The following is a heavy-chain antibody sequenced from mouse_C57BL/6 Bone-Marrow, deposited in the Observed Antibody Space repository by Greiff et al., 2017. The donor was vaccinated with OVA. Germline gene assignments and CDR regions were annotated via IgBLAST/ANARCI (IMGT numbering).Heavy chain of an antibody. V-gene: IGHV5-16*01. CDR2: INYDGSST. Sequence: EVQPVESEGGLVQPGSSMKLSCTASGFTFSDYYMARVRQVPEKGPEWVANINYDGSSTYYLDSLKSRFIISRDNAKNILYLQMSSLKSEDTATYYCARDHYGSSYGYFDVWGTGTTVTVSS. D-gene: IGHD1-1*01. CDR3: ARDHYGSSYGYFDV. J-gene: IGHJ1*03. CDR1: GFTFSDYY.